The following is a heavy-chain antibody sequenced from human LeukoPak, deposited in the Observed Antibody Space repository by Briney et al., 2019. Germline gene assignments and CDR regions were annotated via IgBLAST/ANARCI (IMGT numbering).Heavy chain of an antibody. CDR2: IFYSGST. J-gene: IGHJ4*02. V-gene: IGHV4-31*03. CDR1: GDSISSGGYY. CDR3: ARDQSVFWSGYLDY. Sequence: SETLSLTCTVSGDSISSGGYYWSWIRQHPGKGLEWIGYIFYSGSTYYNPSLKSRVTMSVDTSKNQFSLKLSSVTAADTAVYYCARDQSVFWSGYLDYWGQGTLVTVSS. D-gene: IGHD3-3*01.